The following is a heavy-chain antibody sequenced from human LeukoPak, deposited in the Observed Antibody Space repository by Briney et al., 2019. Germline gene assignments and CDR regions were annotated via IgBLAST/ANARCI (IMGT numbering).Heavy chain of an antibody. CDR2: IYHSGST. Sequence: SETLSLTCTVSGYSISSGYYWGWIRQPPGKGLEWIGSIYHSGSTYYNPSLKSRVTISVDTSKNQFSLKLSSVTAADTAVYYCARRRDGGGLNYFDYWGQGTLVTVSS. J-gene: IGHJ4*02. CDR3: ARRRDGGGLNYFDY. D-gene: IGHD3-16*01. V-gene: IGHV4-38-2*02. CDR1: GYSISSGYY.